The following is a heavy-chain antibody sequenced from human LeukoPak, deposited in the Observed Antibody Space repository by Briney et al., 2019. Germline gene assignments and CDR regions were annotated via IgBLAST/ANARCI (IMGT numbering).Heavy chain of an antibody. CDR2: ISGRARSYAT. CDR1: GFTLSDSA. V-gene: IGHV3-73*01. J-gene: IGHJ5*02. CDR3: TRARGTYHWLDP. D-gene: IGHD1-26*01. Sequence: SGGSLRLSCAASGFTLSDSAIHWVRQASGKGLEWVGLISGRARSYATAYGASVAGTFTISRDDSKNTAYLQMDSLKTEDTALYYCTRARGTYHWLDPWGQGTLDTVSS.